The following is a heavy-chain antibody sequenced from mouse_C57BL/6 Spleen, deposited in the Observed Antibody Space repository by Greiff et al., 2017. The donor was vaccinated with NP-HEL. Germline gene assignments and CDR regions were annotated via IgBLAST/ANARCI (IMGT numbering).Heavy chain of an antibody. Sequence: EVKLQESGPELVKPGASVKISCKASGYSFTGYYMNWVKQSPEKSLEWIGEINPSTGGTTYNQKFKAKATLTVDKSSSTAYMQLKSLTSEDSAVYYCARRRVGYDVGGYFDYWGQGTTLTVSS. D-gene: IGHD2-2*01. CDR3: ARRRVGYDVGGYFDY. CDR1: GYSFTGYY. V-gene: IGHV1-42*01. J-gene: IGHJ2*01. CDR2: INPSTGGT.